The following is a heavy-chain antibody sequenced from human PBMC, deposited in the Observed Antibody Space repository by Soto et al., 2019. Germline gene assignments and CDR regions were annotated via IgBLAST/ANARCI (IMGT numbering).Heavy chain of an antibody. Sequence: QVQLQESGPGLVKPSETLPLLCTVSGRSISNYYWSWIREPPGKGLEWIGYIYYSGSTTYNTSLESRVTISTATSKKQVSLKLTSVTAADAAVYFCARSSSGSAFDMWGQGTMVTVSS. CDR3: ARSSSGSAFDM. V-gene: IGHV4-59*08. CDR1: GRSISNYY. J-gene: IGHJ3*02. CDR2: IYYSGST. D-gene: IGHD3-22*01.